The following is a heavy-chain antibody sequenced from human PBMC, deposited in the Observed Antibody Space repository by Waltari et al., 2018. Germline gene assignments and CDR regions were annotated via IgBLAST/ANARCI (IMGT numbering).Heavy chain of an antibody. Sequence: EVQLVESGGGLVQPGGSLRLSCAASGFTFSSYSMNWVRQAPGKGLEWVSYISSSSSTIYYADSVKGRCTISRDNAKNSLYLQMNSLRAEDTAVYYCARGGSSSGGIYYFDYWGQGTLVTVSS. V-gene: IGHV3-48*01. J-gene: IGHJ4*02. CDR3: ARGGSSSGGIYYFDY. D-gene: IGHD6-13*01. CDR1: GFTFSSYS. CDR2: ISSSSSTI.